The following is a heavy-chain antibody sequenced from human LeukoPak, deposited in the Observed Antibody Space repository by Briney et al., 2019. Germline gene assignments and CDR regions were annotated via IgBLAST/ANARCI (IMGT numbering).Heavy chain of an antibody. J-gene: IGHJ4*02. CDR1: GFTFSSYA. V-gene: IGHV3-30-3*01. Sequence: GGSLRLSCAASGFTFSSYAMHWVRQAPGKGLEWVAVISYDGSNKYYADSVKGRFTISRDNSKNTLYLQMNSLRAEDTAVYYCARADIVVVVAALFDYWGQGTLVTVSS. CDR3: ARADIVVVVAALFDY. D-gene: IGHD2-15*01. CDR2: ISYDGSNK.